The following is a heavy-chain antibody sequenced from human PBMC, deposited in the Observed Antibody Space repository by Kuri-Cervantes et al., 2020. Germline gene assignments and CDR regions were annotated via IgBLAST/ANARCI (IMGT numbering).Heavy chain of an antibody. Sequence: ATLKVSCEASVYTSTGYYMHWVRQAPGQGLESRGWINPNSGGTNNAQKFQGRDTMTRDTSISTAYMELSRLRSDDTAVYYCASLDTARDYYGMDVWGQGTTVTVSS. J-gene: IGHJ6*02. CDR3: ASLDTARDYYGMDV. CDR2: INPNSGGT. V-gene: IGHV1-2*02. CDR1: VYTSTGYY. D-gene: IGHD5-18*01.